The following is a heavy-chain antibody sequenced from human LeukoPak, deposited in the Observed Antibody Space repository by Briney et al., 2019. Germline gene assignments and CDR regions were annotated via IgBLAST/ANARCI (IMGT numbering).Heavy chain of an antibody. CDR2: ISYDGSNK. Sequence: GGSLRLSCAASGFTFSSYAMHWVRQAPGKGLEWVAVISYDGSNKYYADSVKGRFTISRDNSKNTLYLQMNSPRAEDTAVYYCARQGRQLVPYYFDYWGQGTLVTVSS. J-gene: IGHJ4*02. CDR1: GFTFSSYA. D-gene: IGHD6-13*01. V-gene: IGHV3-30*04. CDR3: ARQGRQLVPYYFDY.